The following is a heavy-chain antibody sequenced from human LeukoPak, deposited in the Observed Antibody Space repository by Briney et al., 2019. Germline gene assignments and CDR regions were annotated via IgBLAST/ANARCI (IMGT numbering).Heavy chain of an antibody. Sequence: ASVKVSCKASGYTFTGYYMHWVRQAPGQGLEWMGWINPNSGGTNYAQKFQGRVTMTRDTSISTAYMELSRLRSDDTAVYYCARGFGYYCSSTSCYSRYFQHWGQGTLVTASS. J-gene: IGHJ1*01. V-gene: IGHV1-2*02. CDR2: INPNSGGT. CDR3: ARGFGYYCSSTSCYSRYFQH. CDR1: GYTFTGYY. D-gene: IGHD2-2*01.